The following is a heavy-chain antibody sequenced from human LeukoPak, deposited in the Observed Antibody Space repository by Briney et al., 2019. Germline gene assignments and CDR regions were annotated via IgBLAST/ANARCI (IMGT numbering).Heavy chain of an antibody. CDR3: AKDQMDNNYFDY. CDR1: EFTFDEYT. CDR2: ISWGGGRT. J-gene: IGHJ4*02. D-gene: IGHD5-24*01. Sequence: GGSLRLSCSASEFTFDEYTMHWVRQAPGKGLEWVSVISWGGGRTYYAHSVKGRFTISRDNSKNSLYLQMNSLRAEDTALYYCAKDQMDNNYFDYWGQGTLVTVSS. V-gene: IGHV3-43*01.